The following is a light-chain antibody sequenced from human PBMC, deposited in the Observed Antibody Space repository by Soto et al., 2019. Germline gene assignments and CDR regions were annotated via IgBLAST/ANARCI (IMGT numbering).Light chain of an antibody. Sequence: IVMTQSPLSLPVTPGEPASISCRSNLSLLHSSGYHYLDWYLQKPGQSPQLLIYLGSTRASGVRDRFGGSGSGTDFTLKISRVEAEDIEVYYCMQGLKISYTFGQGTKLEIK. CDR2: LGS. J-gene: IGKJ2*01. V-gene: IGKV2-28*01. CDR1: LSLLHSSGYHY. CDR3: MQGLKISYT.